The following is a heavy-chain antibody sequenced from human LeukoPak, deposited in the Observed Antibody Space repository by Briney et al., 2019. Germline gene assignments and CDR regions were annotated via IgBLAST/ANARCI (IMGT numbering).Heavy chain of an antibody. J-gene: IGHJ6*04. CDR1: GFIFSGYY. CDR2: VSSGSSTI. V-gene: IGHV3-11*04. CDR3: AELGITMIGGV. Sequence: PGGSLRLSCAASGFIFSGYYMSWIRQAPGKALEWVSYVSSGSSTIYYADSVKGRFTISRDNAKNSLYLQMNSLRAEDTAVYYCAELGITMIGGVWGKGTTVTISS. D-gene: IGHD3-10*02.